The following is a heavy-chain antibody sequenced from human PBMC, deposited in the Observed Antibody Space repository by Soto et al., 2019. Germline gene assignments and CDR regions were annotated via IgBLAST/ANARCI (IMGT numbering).Heavy chain of an antibody. CDR2: ISYDGSNK. Sequence: QVQLGESGGGVVQPGRSLRLSCAASGFTFSSYAMHWVRQAPGKGLEWVAVISYDGSNKYYADSVKGRFTISRDNSKNTLYLQMNSLRAEDTAVYYCARDPKTYYYDSSGYQWGQGTLVTVSS. D-gene: IGHD3-22*01. CDR3: ARDPKTYYYDSSGYQ. V-gene: IGHV3-30-3*01. CDR1: GFTFSSYA. J-gene: IGHJ4*02.